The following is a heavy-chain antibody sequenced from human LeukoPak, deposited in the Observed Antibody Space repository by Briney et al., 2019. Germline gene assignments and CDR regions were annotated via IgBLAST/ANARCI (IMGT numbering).Heavy chain of an antibody. CDR2: IYYTGAT. V-gene: IGHV4-59*11. CDR1: GGSFSGHY. D-gene: IGHD5-18*01. Sequence: SETLSLTCAAYGGSFSGHYWSWIRLPPGKGLEWIGYIYYTGATYYNPSLKSRVTISLDTSKNQFSLKLSSVTAADAAVYYCARAGYSYGTGYYFDYWGQGALVTVSS. J-gene: IGHJ4*02. CDR3: ARAGYSYGTGYYFDY.